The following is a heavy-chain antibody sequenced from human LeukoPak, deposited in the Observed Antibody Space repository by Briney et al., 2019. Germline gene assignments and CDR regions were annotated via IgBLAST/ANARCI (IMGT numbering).Heavy chain of an antibody. J-gene: IGHJ4*02. CDR2: IRSGGAR. V-gene: IGHV3-15*01. CDR3: AVDTPVIDGHILF. Sequence: PGGSLRLSCTPSVFIFSHAWMNGVPRAPGEGLQCLCRIRSGGAREYAAPAHGRFTISRDDSRNTVYLEMNNLDTDDTAVYFCAVDTPVIDGHILFWGQGTLVTVPS. D-gene: IGHD2-21*01. CDR1: VFIFSHAW.